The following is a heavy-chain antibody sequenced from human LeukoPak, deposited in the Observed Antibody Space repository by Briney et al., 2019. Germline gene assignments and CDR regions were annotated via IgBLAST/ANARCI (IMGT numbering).Heavy chain of an antibody. D-gene: IGHD5-24*01. CDR3: ARDRRDGYHTAGMDV. J-gene: IGHJ6*02. CDR1: DGFITNYY. V-gene: IGHV4-59*01. CDR2: VHHSGTT. Sequence: SETLSLTCTVSDGFITNYYWSWVRQPPGKGLEFIGYVHHSGTTNYNPSLRSRVTISVDTSKNQFSLKLSSVTAADTAVYYCARDRRDGYHTAGMDVWGQGTTVTVSS.